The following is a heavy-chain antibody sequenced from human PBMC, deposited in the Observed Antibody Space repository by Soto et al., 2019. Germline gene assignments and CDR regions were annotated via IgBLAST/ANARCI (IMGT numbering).Heavy chain of an antibody. V-gene: IGHV3-11*06. CDR3: ARGWFGPDV. CDR1: GFSFSDYY. Sequence: GGSLRLSCAASGFSFSDYYMSWIRQAPGKGLEWVSLISNSGSNTAYANSVKGRFTISRDNAKNTVYLQMNSLRVEDTAVYYCARGWFGPDVWGKGTTVTAPQ. CDR2: ISNSGSNT. D-gene: IGHD3-10*01. J-gene: IGHJ6*04.